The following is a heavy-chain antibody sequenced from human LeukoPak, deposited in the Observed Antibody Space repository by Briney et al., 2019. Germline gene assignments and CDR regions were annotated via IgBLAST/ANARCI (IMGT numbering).Heavy chain of an antibody. CDR2: INPNSGGT. D-gene: IGHD6-19*01. CDR3: ARDGVAGKGGDY. J-gene: IGHJ4*02. CDR1: GDTFTGYY. V-gene: IGHV1-2*02. Sequence: ASVKGSCKASGDTFTGYYMHWVRQAPGQGLEWMGWINPNSGGTNYAQKFQGRVTMTRDTSISTAYMELSRLRSDDTAVYYCARDGVAGKGGDYWGQGTLVTVSS.